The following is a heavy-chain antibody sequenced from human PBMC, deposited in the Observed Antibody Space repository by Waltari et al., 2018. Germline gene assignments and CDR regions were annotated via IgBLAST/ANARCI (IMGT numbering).Heavy chain of an antibody. V-gene: IGHV4-39*01. J-gene: IGHJ5*01. CDR3: ARYYYGSGSLDNWFDS. Sequence: QLQLQESGPGLVKPSETLSLTCTVSGGSISRRNYYWGWIRQPPGKGLEWIGNIYYSGRTYYNPSLKSRVTISVDTSKNQFSLKLSSVTAADTAVYYCARYYYGSGSLDNWFDSWGQGTLVTVSS. D-gene: IGHD3-10*01. CDR2: IYYSGRT. CDR1: GGSISRRNYY.